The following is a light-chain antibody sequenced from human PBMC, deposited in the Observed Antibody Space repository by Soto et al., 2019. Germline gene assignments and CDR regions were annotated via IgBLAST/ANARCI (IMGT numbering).Light chain of an antibody. CDR2: AAS. CDR3: QQVNSFPLT. Sequence: DIQMTQSPSSVSASVGDRVTITCRASQGIKSWLAWYQHKPGKAPKVLIFAASSLQSGFPSRFSGSGSGRDFTLTISNLQTEDFATYYCQQVNSFPLTFGGGTKVDIK. J-gene: IGKJ4*01. V-gene: IGKV1-12*01. CDR1: QGIKSW.